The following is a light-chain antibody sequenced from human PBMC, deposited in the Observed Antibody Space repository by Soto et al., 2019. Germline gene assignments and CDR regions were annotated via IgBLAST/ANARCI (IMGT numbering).Light chain of an antibody. Sequence: EIVLTQSPGTLSLSPGERATLSCRASQSVSTYLAWYQQKIGQAPRLLIYGASSRATGIPDRFTGSGSGTDLTLPLSRLEPEYFAVYYCQLYGSTPSTFGQGTKLEIK. V-gene: IGKV3-20*01. J-gene: IGKJ2*01. CDR3: QLYGSTPST. CDR1: QSVSTY. CDR2: GAS.